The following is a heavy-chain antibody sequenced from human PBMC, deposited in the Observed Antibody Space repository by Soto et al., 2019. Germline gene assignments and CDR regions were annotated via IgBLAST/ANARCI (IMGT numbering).Heavy chain of an antibody. V-gene: IGHV4-39*01. CDR3: ASPRQGNYDFLSGYYALDY. CDR2: FYYTGGT. Sequence: PSETLSLTCTVSGASISSSRSYWGWVRQPPGQGLEWGVSFYYTGGTYSTYYNRSLTSRVTISVDTSKSQCSLNLRSVTAADTAVYYCASPRQGNYDFLSGYYALDYWGQGTLVTVSS. D-gene: IGHD3-3*01. J-gene: IGHJ4*02. CDR1: GASISSSRSY.